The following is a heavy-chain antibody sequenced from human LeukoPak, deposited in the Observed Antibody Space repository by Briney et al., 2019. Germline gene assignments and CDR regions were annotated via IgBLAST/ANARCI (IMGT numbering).Heavy chain of an antibody. CDR2: ISGSGDIT. J-gene: IGHJ4*02. Sequence: GGSLRLSCAASGFTFRSYAMSWVRQAPGKGLEWVSAISGSGDITYYADSVKGRFTMSRDNFKNTLYLQMNSLRAEDTAVHYCAKVSRFAVVPAAMLDYWGQGIQVTVSS. CDR1: GFTFRSYA. D-gene: IGHD2-2*01. V-gene: IGHV3-23*01. CDR3: AKVSRFAVVPAAMLDY.